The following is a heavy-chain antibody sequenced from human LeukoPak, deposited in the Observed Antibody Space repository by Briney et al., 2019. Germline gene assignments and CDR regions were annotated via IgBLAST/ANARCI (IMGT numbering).Heavy chain of an antibody. D-gene: IGHD5-12*01. J-gene: IGHJ4*02. CDR3: ARLGGYGYFDY. Sequence: SETLSLTCTVSGGSISSYYWSWIRHPPGKGLEWIGYIYYSGSTNYNPSLKSRVTISVDTSKSQFSLKLSSVTAADTAVYYCARLGGYGYFDYWGQGTLVTVSS. CDR2: IYYSGST. CDR1: GGSISSYY. V-gene: IGHV4-59*01.